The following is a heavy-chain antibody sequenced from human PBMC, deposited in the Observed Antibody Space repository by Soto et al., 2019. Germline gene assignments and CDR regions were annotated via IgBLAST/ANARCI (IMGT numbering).Heavy chain of an antibody. J-gene: IGHJ5*02. V-gene: IGHV3-30*18. D-gene: IGHD3-16*01. Sequence: GGSLRLSCAASGFTFNAFGMNWVRQAPGKGLEWVAVISANGRSENYADSVKGRFTISRDNSINTLSPQMNSLTTEDTAVYFCAKELMTTFGGVYGSWGQGTLVTVSS. CDR1: GFTFNAFG. CDR2: ISANGRSE. CDR3: AKELMTTFGGVYGS.